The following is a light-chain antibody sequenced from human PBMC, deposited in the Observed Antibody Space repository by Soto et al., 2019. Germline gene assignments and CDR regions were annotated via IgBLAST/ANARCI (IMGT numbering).Light chain of an antibody. V-gene: IGKV1-9*01. J-gene: IGKJ4*01. CDR2: AAS. CDR3: HQLNTYPLT. Sequence: DIQLTQSPSFLSASVGDRVTITCRASQGISSYLAWYQQKPGKAPKLLISAASTLQSGVPSRFSGSGSGTEFTLTISSLQPEDFATYYCHQLNTYPLTFGGGTKVEIK. CDR1: QGISSY.